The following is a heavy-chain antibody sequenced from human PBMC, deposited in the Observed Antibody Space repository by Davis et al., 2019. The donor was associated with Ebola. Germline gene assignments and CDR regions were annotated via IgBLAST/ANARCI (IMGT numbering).Heavy chain of an antibody. V-gene: IGHV1-69*13. Sequence: SVNVSCKTSGGSFSSHPISWVRQAPRQGLEWMGGIIPIFDTPHYEQKFQGRITITADASTSTAYMELSSLRSEDTATYFCARDFDRGNYYFDYWGPGTPVTVSS. CDR2: IIPIFDTP. D-gene: IGHD3-9*01. CDR3: ARDFDRGNYYFDY. CDR1: GGSFSSHP. J-gene: IGHJ4*02.